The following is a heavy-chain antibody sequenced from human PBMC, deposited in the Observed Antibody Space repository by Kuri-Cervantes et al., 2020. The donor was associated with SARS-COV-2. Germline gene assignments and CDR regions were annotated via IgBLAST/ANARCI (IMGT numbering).Heavy chain of an antibody. CDR1: GFSLTTSGVG. Sequence: SGPTLVKPTQTLTLTCTFSGFSLTTSGVGVGWIRQPPGEALEWLALIYWDDDKRYSPSLKSRLTITKDTSKNQVVLTMTNMDPVDTATYYCAHRPGYCSSTSCYGDAFDIWGQGTMVTVSS. CDR2: IYWDDDK. J-gene: IGHJ3*02. CDR3: AHRPGYCSSTSCYGDAFDI. V-gene: IGHV2-5*02. D-gene: IGHD2-2*01.